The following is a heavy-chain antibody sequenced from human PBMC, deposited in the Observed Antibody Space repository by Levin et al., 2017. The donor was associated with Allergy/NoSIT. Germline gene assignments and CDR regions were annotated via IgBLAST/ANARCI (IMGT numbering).Heavy chain of an antibody. Sequence: GGSLRLSCAASGFTFSSNHMTWVRQAPGKGLEWVAIINQDGSEKYYVGSVKGRFTISRDNAKNSLYLQMNSLRAEDTAVYYCVRGAGFYFDYWGQGILVTVSS. D-gene: IGHD6-25*01. J-gene: IGHJ4*02. CDR3: VRGAGFYFDY. CDR1: GFTFSSNH. V-gene: IGHV3-7*01. CDR2: INQDGSEK.